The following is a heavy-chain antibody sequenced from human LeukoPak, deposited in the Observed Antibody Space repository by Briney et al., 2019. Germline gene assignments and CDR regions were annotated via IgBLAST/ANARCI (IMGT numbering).Heavy chain of an antibody. CDR2: IGAYNGNT. CDR1: GYTFSSYG. CDR3: ARDNGHKSVDY. V-gene: IGHV1-18*01. D-gene: IGHD2-21*01. Sequence: GASVKFSCKASGYTFSSYGISWLRQAPGQGLEWMGWIGAYNGNTNYAQKFQGRVTMTTDTSTSTLYMEVRSLRSDDTAVYYCARDNGHKSVDYWGQGTLVTVSS. J-gene: IGHJ4*02.